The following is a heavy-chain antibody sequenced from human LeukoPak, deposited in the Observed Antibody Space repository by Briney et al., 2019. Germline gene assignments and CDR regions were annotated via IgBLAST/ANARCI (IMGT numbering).Heavy chain of an antibody. V-gene: IGHV3-53*01. Sequence: PGGSLTLSCAASGFTFSKAWVSWVRQAPGKGLEWVSIIYSGGSTFYADSVKGRFTISRDNSKNTLYLQMNSLRAEDTAVYYCARGGSYLSAFDIWGQGTMVTVSS. J-gene: IGHJ3*02. CDR1: GFTFSKAW. D-gene: IGHD1-26*01. CDR3: ARGGSYLSAFDI. CDR2: IYSGGST.